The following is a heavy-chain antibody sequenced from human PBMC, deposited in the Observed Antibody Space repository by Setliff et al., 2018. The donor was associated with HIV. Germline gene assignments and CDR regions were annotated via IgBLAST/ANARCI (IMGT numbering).Heavy chain of an antibody. J-gene: IGHJ4*02. D-gene: IGHD5-12*01. CDR2: ICYSGST. CDR1: GGSISSSSYY. Sequence: NPSETLSLTCTVSGGSISSSSYYWGWIRQPPGKGLEWIGSICYSGSTYYNPSLKSRVTISVDTSKNQFSLKLSSVTAADTAVYYCASYRKAERWLQLGGNFGYWGQGTLVTVSS. V-gene: IGHV4-39*01. CDR3: ASYRKAERWLQLGGNFGY.